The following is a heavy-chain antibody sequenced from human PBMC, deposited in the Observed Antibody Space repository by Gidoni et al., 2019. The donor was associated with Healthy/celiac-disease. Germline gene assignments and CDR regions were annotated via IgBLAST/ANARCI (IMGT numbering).Heavy chain of an antibody. V-gene: IGHV4-39*01. CDR3: ATHDYGDYVIDY. CDR2: IYYSGTT. J-gene: IGHJ4*02. D-gene: IGHD4-17*01. Sequence: QLQLQESGPGLVKPSETLSLTCPVSGGSISRSSYYWGWIRQPPGKGLEWIGIIYYSGTTYYNPSLKSRVTISVDTSKNQFSLKLSSVTAADTAVYYCATHDYGDYVIDYWGQGTLVTVSS. CDR1: GGSISRSSYY.